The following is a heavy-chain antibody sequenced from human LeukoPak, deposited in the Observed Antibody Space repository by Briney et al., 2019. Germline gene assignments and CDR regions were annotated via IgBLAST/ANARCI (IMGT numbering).Heavy chain of an antibody. CDR2: IRYDGSNK. D-gene: IGHD2-2*01. Sequence: GGSLRLSCAASGFTFSSYGMHWVRQAPGKGLEWVAFIRYDGSNKYYADSVKGRFTTSRDNSKNTLYLQMNSLRAEDTAVYYCAKVDRAVPAAAYFDYWGQGTLVTVSS. V-gene: IGHV3-30*02. CDR3: AKVDRAVPAAAYFDY. CDR1: GFTFSSYG. J-gene: IGHJ4*02.